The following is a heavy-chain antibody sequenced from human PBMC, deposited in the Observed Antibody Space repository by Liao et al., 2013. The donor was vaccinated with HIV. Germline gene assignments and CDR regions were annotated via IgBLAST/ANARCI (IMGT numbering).Heavy chain of an antibody. CDR3: ARKGVGIDAFDI. Sequence: QVQLQESGPGLVKPSKTLSLTCTVSGGSISSYYWIWVRQPAGKGLEWIGRVSNSGGANYNPSLKSRVTMSVDTSKNQFSLNLNSVTAADTAVYYCARKGVGIDAFDIWGQGTMVTVSS. V-gene: IGHV4-4*07. D-gene: IGHD2-8*01. CDR2: VSNSGGA. CDR1: GGSISSYY. J-gene: IGHJ3*02.